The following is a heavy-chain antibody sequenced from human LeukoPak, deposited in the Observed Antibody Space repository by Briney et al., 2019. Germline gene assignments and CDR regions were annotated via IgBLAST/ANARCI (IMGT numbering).Heavy chain of an antibody. CDR2: LSSSGSTI. CDR1: GFTFSSYE. V-gene: IGHV3-48*03. CDR3: ARSSGWYG. D-gene: IGHD6-19*01. Sequence: GGALRLSCAASGFTFSSYEMNWVRLAPGKGREWISYLSSSGSTIYYADSVKGRFTISRDNAKNSLYLQMNSLRAEDTAVYYCARSSGWYGWGQGTLVTVSS. J-gene: IGHJ4*02.